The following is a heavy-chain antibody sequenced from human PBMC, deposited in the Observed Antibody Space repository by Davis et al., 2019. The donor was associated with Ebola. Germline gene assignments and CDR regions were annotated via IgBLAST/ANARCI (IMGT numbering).Heavy chain of an antibody. J-gene: IGHJ5*02. V-gene: IGHV5-10-1*01. CDR3: ARDIPSSYNWFDP. Sequence: VESLKISCKGSGYGFNNYWISWVRQLPGKGLEWLGRIDPSDSYTNYSPSFQGHITISVDRSVSSVFLQWSSLRASDTAIYYCARDIPSSYNWFDPWGQGTQVTVSS. CDR1: GYGFNNYW. CDR2: IDPSDSYT. D-gene: IGHD2-15*01.